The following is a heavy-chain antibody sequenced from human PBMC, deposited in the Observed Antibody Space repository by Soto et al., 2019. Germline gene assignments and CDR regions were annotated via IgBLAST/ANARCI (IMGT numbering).Heavy chain of an antibody. CDR1: GGSISSYY. CDR2: IYYSGST. CDR3: ARLAGGNYDILTGYFGYYYYMDV. D-gene: IGHD3-9*01. V-gene: IGHV4-59*01. J-gene: IGHJ6*03. Sequence: ASETLSLTCTVSGGSISSYYWSWIRQPPGKGLEWIGYIYYSGSTNYNPSLKSRVTISVDTSKNQFSLKLSSVTAADTAVYYCARLAGGNYDILTGYFGYYYYMDVWGKGTTVTVSS.